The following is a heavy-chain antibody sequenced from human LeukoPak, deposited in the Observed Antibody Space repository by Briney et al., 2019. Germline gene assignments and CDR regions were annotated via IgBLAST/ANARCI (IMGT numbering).Heavy chain of an antibody. D-gene: IGHD1-26*01. J-gene: IGHJ5*02. Sequence: GGPLRLSCAASGFTFSSYGMHWVRQAPGKGLEWVAFIRYDGSNKYYADSVKGRFTISRDNSKNTLYLQMNSLRAEDTAVYYCAKAPQSGSYYEWFDPWGQGTLVTVSS. V-gene: IGHV3-30*02. CDR2: IRYDGSNK. CDR3: AKAPQSGSYYEWFDP. CDR1: GFTFSSYG.